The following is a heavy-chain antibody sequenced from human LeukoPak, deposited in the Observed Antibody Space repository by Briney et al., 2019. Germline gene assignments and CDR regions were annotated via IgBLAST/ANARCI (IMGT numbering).Heavy chain of an antibody. CDR3: AKERGISYTYEFDY. Sequence: GGSLRLSCAASGFTFANYAMTWVRQAPGKGLDRVSLISGSGSNTYYTDSVQGRFTISRDNSRNTLYLQMSSLRAEDTAIYYCAKERGISYTYEFDYWGQGALVTVSS. V-gene: IGHV3-23*01. D-gene: IGHD3-16*01. CDR1: GFTFANYA. CDR2: ISGSGSNT. J-gene: IGHJ4*02.